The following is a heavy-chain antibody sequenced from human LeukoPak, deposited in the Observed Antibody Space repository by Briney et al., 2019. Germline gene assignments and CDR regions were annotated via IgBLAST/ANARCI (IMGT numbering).Heavy chain of an antibody. CDR2: IYYSGST. CDR3: ARRRGGYNSVDY. CDR1: GGSFSDYY. J-gene: IGHJ4*02. Sequence: SETLSLTCGVYGGSFSDYYWSWIRQHPGKGLEWIGYIYYSGSTYYNPSLKSRVTISVDTSKNQFSLKLSSVTAADTAVYYCARRRGGYNSVDYWGQGTLVTVSS. V-gene: IGHV4-34*01. D-gene: IGHD5-24*01.